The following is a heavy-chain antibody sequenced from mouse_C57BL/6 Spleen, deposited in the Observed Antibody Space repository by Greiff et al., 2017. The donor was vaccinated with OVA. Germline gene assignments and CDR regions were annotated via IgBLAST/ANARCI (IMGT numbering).Heavy chain of an antibody. CDR1: GYTFTSYW. D-gene: IGHD1-1*01. J-gene: IGHJ2*01. V-gene: IGHV1-50*01. CDR2: IDPSDSYT. CDR3: ASGYYGSSYPLFDY. Sequence: QVQLKQPGAELVKPGASVKLSCKASGYTFTSYWMQWVKQRPGQGLEWIGEIDPSDSYTNYNQKFKGKATLTVDTSSSTAYMQLSSLTSEDSAVYYCASGYYGSSYPLFDYWGQGTTLTVSS.